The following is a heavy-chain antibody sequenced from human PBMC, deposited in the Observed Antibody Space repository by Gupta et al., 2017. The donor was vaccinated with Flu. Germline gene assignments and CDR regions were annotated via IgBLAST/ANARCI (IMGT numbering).Heavy chain of an antibody. CDR2: LGWNGDRI. V-gene: IGHV3-9*01. D-gene: IGHD6-19*01. J-gene: IGHJ6*02. CDR1: GFPFGDYA. CDR3: VKDINGVEAVASYGLDV. Sequence: ELQLVESGGGLVQPGRSLRLSCAASGFPFGDYALHWVRQAPGKGLGWVSGLGWNGDRIYYVDSVKGRFTISRDNAKSSLFLQMNSLRPEDTAMYFCVKDINGVEAVASYGLDVWGQGTTVTVSS.